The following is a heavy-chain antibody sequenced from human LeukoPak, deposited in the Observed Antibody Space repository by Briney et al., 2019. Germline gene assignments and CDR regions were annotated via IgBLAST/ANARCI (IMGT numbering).Heavy chain of an antibody. V-gene: IGHV3-23*01. J-gene: IGHJ4*02. Sequence: GGSLRLSCAASGFTFNTYGMNWVRQAPGKGLEWVSGTCGSGAATYYADSVKGRFTISRHNSKNILYLQMNSLRAEDTAIYYCARDLRICPSKYDSSSHHFDYWGQGTLVTVSS. CDR3: ARDLRICPSKYDSSSHHFDY. CDR1: GFTFNTYG. CDR2: TCGSGAAT. D-gene: IGHD3-22*01.